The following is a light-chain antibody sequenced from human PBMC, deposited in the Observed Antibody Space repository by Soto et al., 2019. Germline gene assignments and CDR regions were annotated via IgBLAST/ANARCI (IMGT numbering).Light chain of an antibody. CDR2: GAS. CDR3: QQYNNWPPTWT. Sequence: EIVMTQSPATLSVSPGERATLSCRASQSVSSNLAWYQQKPGQAPRLLIYGASTRATGIPARFSGSGSGTEFTLTISSLQSEDVAVYYCQQYNNWPPTWTFGQGTKGEIK. CDR1: QSVSSN. J-gene: IGKJ1*01. V-gene: IGKV3-15*01.